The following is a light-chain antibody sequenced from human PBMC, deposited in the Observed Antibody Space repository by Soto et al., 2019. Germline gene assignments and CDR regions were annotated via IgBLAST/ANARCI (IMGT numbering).Light chain of an antibody. V-gene: IGLV2-14*01. CDR1: SSDVGGYNY. Sequence: QSALTQPASVSGSPGQSITISCTGTSSDVGGYNYVSWYQQYPGKVPKLMIYEVSNRPSGVSNRFSGSKSGSTASLTISGLQAEDEADYYCSSYTSSNTLVFGGGTKVTVL. CDR3: SSYTSSNTLV. J-gene: IGLJ2*01. CDR2: EVS.